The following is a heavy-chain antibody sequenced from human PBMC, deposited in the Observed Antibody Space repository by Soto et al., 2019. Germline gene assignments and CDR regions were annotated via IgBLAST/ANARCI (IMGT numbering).Heavy chain of an antibody. CDR1: GGTFSSYA. Sequence: SVKVSCKASGGTFSSYAISWVRQAPGQGLEWMGGIIPIFGTANYAQKFQGRVTITADESTSTAYMELSSLRSEDTAVYYCARENSSSLGYYYDYWGQGSRVTVSS. CDR2: IIPIFGTA. D-gene: IGHD6-6*01. CDR3: ARENSSSLGYYYDY. J-gene: IGHJ4*02. V-gene: IGHV1-69*13.